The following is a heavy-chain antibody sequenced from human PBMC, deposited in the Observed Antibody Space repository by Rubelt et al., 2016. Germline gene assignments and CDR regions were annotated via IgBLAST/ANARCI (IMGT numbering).Heavy chain of an antibody. Sequence: QVQLVQSGAEVKKPGASVKVSCKASGYTFTSYGISWVRQAPGQGLEWLGLISACNCNTNYAKKLQGSVRKTTDTSTRTAYMELRGVRSEDTAVYYCATRWCGGDCQDAFDIWGQGTMVTVSS. D-gene: IGHD2-21*02. CDR2: ISACNCNT. J-gene: IGHJ3*02. CDR3: ATRWCGGDCQDAFDI. CDR1: GYTFTSYG. V-gene: IGHV1-18*01.